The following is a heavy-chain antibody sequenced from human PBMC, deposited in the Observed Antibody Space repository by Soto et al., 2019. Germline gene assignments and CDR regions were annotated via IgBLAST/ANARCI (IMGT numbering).Heavy chain of an antibody. CDR1: GFTFSSYS. CDR3: ARAAWDGYITILGVVMYYYYYMDV. J-gene: IGHJ6*03. CDR2: ISSSSSYI. V-gene: IGHV3-21*01. D-gene: IGHD3-3*01. Sequence: EVQLVESGGGLVKPGGSLRLSCAASGFTFSSYSMNWVRQAPGKGLEWVSSISSSSSYIYYADSVKGRVTISSDNAKNSLYLQMNRLRAEDTAVYYCARAAWDGYITILGVVMYYYYYMDVWGKGTTVTVSS.